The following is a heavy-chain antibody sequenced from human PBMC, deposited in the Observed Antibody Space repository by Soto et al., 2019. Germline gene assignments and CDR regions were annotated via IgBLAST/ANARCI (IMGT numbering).Heavy chain of an antibody. J-gene: IGHJ6*02. CDR1: GTSLNTSY. CDR2: VYYAGAT. V-gene: IGHV4-59*01. D-gene: IGHD3-16*01. CDR3: ARVMGDWGTYYYYYGMDV. Sequence: LSLTCTVSGTSLNTSYWAWIRLPPGKGPEWIGYVYYAGATNYNPSLESRVTISPDTSRNQFSLKLRSVTAADTAVYYCARVMGDWGTYYYYYGMDVWGQGTSVTVSS.